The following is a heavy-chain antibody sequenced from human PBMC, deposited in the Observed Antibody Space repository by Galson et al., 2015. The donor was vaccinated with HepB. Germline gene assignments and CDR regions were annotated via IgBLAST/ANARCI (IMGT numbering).Heavy chain of an antibody. CDR1: GYTFTSYG. CDR2: ISAYNGNT. J-gene: IGHJ6*03. V-gene: IGHV1-18*01. D-gene: IGHD3-3*01. Sequence: SVKVSCKASGYTFTSYGISWVRQAPGQGLEWMGWISAYNGNTNYAQKLQGRVTMTTDTSTSTAYMELRSLRSDDTAVYYCARDKKVAYYDFWSGYYTGYYYYMDVWGKGTTVTVSS. CDR3: ARDKKVAYYDFWSGYYTGYYYYMDV.